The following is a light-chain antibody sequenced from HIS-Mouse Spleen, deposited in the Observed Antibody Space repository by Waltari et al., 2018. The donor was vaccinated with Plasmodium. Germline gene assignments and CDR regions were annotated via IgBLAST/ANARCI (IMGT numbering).Light chain of an antibody. CDR2: GAS. J-gene: IGKJ3*01. V-gene: IGKV3-15*01. CDR3: QQYNNWSFT. Sequence: EIVMPQSPATLSVSPGERATPSCRARQGVRSHLAWYQQKPGQAPRLLIYGASTRATGIPARFSGSGSGTEFTLTISSLQSEDFAVYYCQQYNNWSFTFGPGTKVDIK. CDR1: QGVRSH.